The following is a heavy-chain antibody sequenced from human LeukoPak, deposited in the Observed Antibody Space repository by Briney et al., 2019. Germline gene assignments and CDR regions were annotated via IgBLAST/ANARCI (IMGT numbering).Heavy chain of an antibody. CDR1: GGSISSSSYY. J-gene: IGHJ5*02. CDR2: IYYSGST. D-gene: IGHD6-13*01. CDR3: ARGSSSWVNWFDP. Sequence: SETLSLTCTVSGGSISSSSYYWGWIRQPRGKGLEWIGSIYYSGSTYYNPSLKSRVTISVDTSKNQFSLKLSSVTAADTAVYYCARGSSSWVNWFDPWGQGTLVTVSS. V-gene: IGHV4-39*07.